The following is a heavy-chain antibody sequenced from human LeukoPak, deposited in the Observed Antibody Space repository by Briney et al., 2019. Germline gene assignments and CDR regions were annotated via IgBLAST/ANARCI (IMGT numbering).Heavy chain of an antibody. J-gene: IGHJ4*02. CDR3: ARGMFDWLLN. CDR1: GGSISTSNYY. V-gene: IGHV4-39*01. Sequence: SETLSLTCTVSGGSISTSNYYWGWIRQPPGKGLEWIGSIYYSGSTYYNPSLKSRVTISVDTSKNQFSLKLSSVTAADTAVYYCARGMFDWLLNWGQGTLVTVSS. D-gene: IGHD3-9*01. CDR2: IYYSGST.